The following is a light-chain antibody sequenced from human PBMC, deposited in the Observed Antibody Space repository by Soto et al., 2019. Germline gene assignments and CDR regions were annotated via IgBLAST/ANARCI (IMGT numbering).Light chain of an antibody. CDR3: QKYNSAPFT. V-gene: IGKV1-27*01. CDR1: QGISDS. J-gene: IGKJ3*01. CDR2: AAS. Sequence: DMQMTHSPSSLSASVGDRVTITCRATQGISDSLAWYQQKVGKVPKLLIYAASTLQSGLPSRCSGSGSGTDFTPTISSLQPEDVASYDCQKYNSAPFTFGQGTKVDIK.